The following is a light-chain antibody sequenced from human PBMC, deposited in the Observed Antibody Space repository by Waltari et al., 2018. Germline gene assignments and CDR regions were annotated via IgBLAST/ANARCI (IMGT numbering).Light chain of an antibody. V-gene: IGKV1-39*01. Sequence: DIQMTQSPSSLSASVGDRVTITCRATQTINKYLNWYQHKPGKAPKLLIYAAGNLQSGAPSRLSGSGSGTDFTLTISSLQPEDFATYYCQQSYSAPWTFGQGTKVEI. J-gene: IGKJ1*01. CDR2: AAG. CDR1: QTINKY. CDR3: QQSYSAPWT.